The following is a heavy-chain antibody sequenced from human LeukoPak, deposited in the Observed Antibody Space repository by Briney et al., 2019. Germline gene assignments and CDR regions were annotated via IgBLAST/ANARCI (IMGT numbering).Heavy chain of an antibody. D-gene: IGHD2-15*01. V-gene: IGHV4-39*01. CDR3: ARHVAGLFDY. CDR1: GGSISSSSYY. Sequence: SETLSLTCTVSGGSISSSSYYWGWIRQPPGKGLEWIGSIYYSGSTYYNPSLKSRVTISVDTSKNQFSPKLSSVTAADTAVYYCARHVAGLFDYWGQGTLVTVSS. J-gene: IGHJ4*02. CDR2: IYYSGST.